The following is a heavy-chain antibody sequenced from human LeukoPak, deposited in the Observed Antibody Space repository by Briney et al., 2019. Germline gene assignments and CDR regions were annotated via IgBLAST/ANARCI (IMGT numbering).Heavy chain of an antibody. CDR3: ARQVEFAVNWFDP. V-gene: IGHV4-38-2*02. D-gene: IGHD1-1*01. Sequence: PSETLSLTCTVSGGSITSDYFWVWIRQPPGKGLEWIGSMYHSGSTYYNPSLKSRVTTSVDTSKNQFSLKLSSVTAADTAVYYCARQVEFAVNWFDPWGQGTLVAVSS. J-gene: IGHJ5*02. CDR1: GGSITSDYF. CDR2: MYHSGST.